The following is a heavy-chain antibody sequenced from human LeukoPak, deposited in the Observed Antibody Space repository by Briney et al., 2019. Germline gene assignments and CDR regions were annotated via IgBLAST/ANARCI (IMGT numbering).Heavy chain of an antibody. J-gene: IGHJ4*02. CDR1: GYSFSSYW. Sequence: GESLKISCKGLGYSFSSYWNAWVRQRPGKGLEWMGIIYPGGSETRYDPSFQGQVTISADSSTSTAYLQWSSLRASDTAMYYCARASRDGYNQDFDHWGQGTLVTVSS. D-gene: IGHD5-24*01. CDR2: IYPGGSET. CDR3: ARASRDGYNQDFDH. V-gene: IGHV5-51*01.